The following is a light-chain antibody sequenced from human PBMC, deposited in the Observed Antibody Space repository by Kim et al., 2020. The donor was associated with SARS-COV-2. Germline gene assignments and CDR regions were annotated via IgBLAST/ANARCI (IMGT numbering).Light chain of an antibody. CDR3: QTWDTGMGV. J-gene: IGLJ3*02. CDR1: SGHSSNA. V-gene: IGLV4-69*01. Sequence: QSVLTQSPSASASLGASVKLTCTLSSGHSSNAIAWHQQQPEKGPRYLMKVNSDGSHTKGDGIPERFSGSSSGAERYLTISSLQSEDEADYYCQTWDTGMGVFGGGTQLTVL. CDR2: VNSDGSH.